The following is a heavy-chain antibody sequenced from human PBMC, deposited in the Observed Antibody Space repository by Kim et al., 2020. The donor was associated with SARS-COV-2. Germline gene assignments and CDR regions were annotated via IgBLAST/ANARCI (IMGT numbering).Heavy chain of an antibody. V-gene: IGHV1-8*01. Sequence: ASVKVSCKASGYTFTSYDINWVRQATGQGLEWMGWMNPNSGNTGYAQKFQGRVTMTRNTSISTAYMELSSLRSEDTAVYYCASPDSSGPYYGMDVWGQGTTVTVSS. J-gene: IGHJ6*02. CDR3: ASPDSSGPYYGMDV. CDR1: GYTFTSYD. D-gene: IGHD3-22*01. CDR2: MNPNSGNT.